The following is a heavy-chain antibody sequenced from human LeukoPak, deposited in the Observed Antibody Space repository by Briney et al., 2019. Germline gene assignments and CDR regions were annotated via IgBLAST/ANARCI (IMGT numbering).Heavy chain of an antibody. D-gene: IGHD3-3*01. J-gene: IGHJ6*03. Sequence: SETLSLTCTVSGVSINSHYWSWIRQPPGKGLEWIGFIYDSGSADYRSSLESRVTMTLDTSKNQFSLKLNSVTAADTAVYYCARVLQNYYHLDVWGKGTTVTVSS. CDR2: IYDSGSA. V-gene: IGHV4-59*11. CDR1: GVSINSHY. CDR3: ARVLQNYYHLDV.